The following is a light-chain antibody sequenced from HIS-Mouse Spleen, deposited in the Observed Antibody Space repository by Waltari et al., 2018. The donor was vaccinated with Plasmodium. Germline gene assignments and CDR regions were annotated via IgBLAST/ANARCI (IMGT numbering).Light chain of an antibody. CDR1: SSDVGVYNY. Sequence: QSALTQPASVSGSPGQSITISCTGTSSDVGVYNYVSWYQQHPGKSPKLKIYDVSNRPSGVSNRFSGSKSGKTASLTIFGLQAEDEADYYCSSYTSSSTLYVVFGGGTKLTVL. CDR2: DVS. CDR3: SSYTSSSTLYVV. J-gene: IGLJ2*01. V-gene: IGLV2-14*03.